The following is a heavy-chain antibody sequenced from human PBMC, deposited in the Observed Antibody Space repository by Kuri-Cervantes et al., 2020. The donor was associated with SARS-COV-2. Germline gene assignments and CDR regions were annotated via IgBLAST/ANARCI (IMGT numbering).Heavy chain of an antibody. Sequence: GGSLRLSCKGSGYSFTSYWIGWVRQMPGKGLEWMGIIYPGYSDTRYSPSFQGQVTISDDKSISTAYLQWSSLKASDTAMYYCARLGHYDILTVLIIGSWFDPWGQGTLVTVSS. V-gene: IGHV5-51*01. D-gene: IGHD3-9*01. CDR1: GYSFTSYW. CDR2: IYPGYSDT. CDR3: ARLGHYDILTVLIIGSWFDP. J-gene: IGHJ5*02.